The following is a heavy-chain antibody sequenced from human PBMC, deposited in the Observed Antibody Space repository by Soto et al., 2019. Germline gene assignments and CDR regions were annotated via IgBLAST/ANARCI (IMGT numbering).Heavy chain of an antibody. Sequence: SETLSLTCAVSSGSISSSNWWSWVRQPPGKGLEWIGEIYHSGSTNYNPSLKSRVTISVDKSKNQFFLKLSSVTAADTAVYYCARAPCSGGSCYSAVPYFDYWGQGTLVTVSS. CDR3: ARAPCSGGSCYSAVPYFDY. V-gene: IGHV4-4*02. CDR1: SGSISSSNW. J-gene: IGHJ4*02. CDR2: IYHSGST. D-gene: IGHD2-15*01.